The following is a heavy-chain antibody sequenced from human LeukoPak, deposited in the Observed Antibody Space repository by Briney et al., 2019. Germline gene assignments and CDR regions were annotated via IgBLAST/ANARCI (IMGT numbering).Heavy chain of an antibody. D-gene: IGHD3-22*01. CDR3: ARGDYYDSSGYYYGAFDI. CDR1: GGSISSSSYY. V-gene: IGHV4-39*07. CDR2: IYYNGST. J-gene: IGHJ3*02. Sequence: KASETLSLTCKVSGGSISSSSYYWGWIRQPPGKGLEWIGSIYYNGSTYYHPSLKSRGTISVDTSKNQFSLNLSSVTAADTAVYYCARGDYYDSSGYYYGAFDIWGQGTMVTVSS.